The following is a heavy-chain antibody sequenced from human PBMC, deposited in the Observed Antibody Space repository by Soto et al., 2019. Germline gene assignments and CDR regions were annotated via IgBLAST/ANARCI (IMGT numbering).Heavy chain of an antibody. CDR1: GGSISSYY. CDR2: IYTSGST. CDR3: AREGYYDSSGHMGCYSYYYGMDV. D-gene: IGHD3-22*01. J-gene: IGHJ6*02. V-gene: IGHV4-4*07. Sequence: SETLSLTCTVSGGSISSYYWSWIRQPAGKGLEWIGRIYTSGSTNYNPSLKSRVTMSVDTSKNQFSLKRSSVTAADTAVYYCAREGYYDSSGHMGCYSYYYGMDVWGQGTTVTVSS.